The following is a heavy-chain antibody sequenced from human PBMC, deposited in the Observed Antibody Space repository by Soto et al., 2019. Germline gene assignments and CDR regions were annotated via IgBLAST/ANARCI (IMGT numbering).Heavy chain of an antibody. CDR2: ISYDGSNK. D-gene: IGHD2-2*01. Sequence: GGSLRLSCAASGFTFSSYGMHWVRQAPGKGLEWVAVISYDGSNKYYADSVKGRFTISRDNSKNTLYLQMNSLRAEDTAVYYCAKDLADIVVVENYYYYGMDVWGPGTTVTV. V-gene: IGHV3-30*18. J-gene: IGHJ6*02. CDR1: GFTFSSYG. CDR3: AKDLADIVVVENYYYYGMDV.